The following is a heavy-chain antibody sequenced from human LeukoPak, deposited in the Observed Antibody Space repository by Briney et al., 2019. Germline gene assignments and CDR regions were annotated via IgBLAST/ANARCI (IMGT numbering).Heavy chain of an antibody. D-gene: IGHD5-18*01. J-gene: IGHJ5*02. CDR2: IYYSGTT. V-gene: IGHV4-39*07. CDR1: GGSISSSPYY. CDR3: AKGAGGFSYYNWFDP. Sequence: PSETLSLTCTVSGGSISSSPYYWGWIRQPPGKGLEWIGSIYYSGTTHYNPALESRVTISVDTSKNQFSLKLASVTAADTAIYYCAKGAGGFSYYNWFDPWGQGTLVTVSS.